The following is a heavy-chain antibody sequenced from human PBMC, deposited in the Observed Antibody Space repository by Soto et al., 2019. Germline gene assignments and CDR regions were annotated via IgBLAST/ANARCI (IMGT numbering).Heavy chain of an antibody. D-gene: IGHD6-13*01. CDR3: ARLALIGAADENWFDP. J-gene: IGHJ5*02. V-gene: IGHV4-59*08. CDR2: IYYSGST. Sequence: SETLSLTCTVSGGSISSYYWSWIRQPPGKGLEWIGYIYYSGSTNYNPSLKSRVTISVDTSKNQFSLKLSSVTAADTSVYYCARLALIGAADENWFDPWGQGTRVTVSS. CDR1: GGSISSYY.